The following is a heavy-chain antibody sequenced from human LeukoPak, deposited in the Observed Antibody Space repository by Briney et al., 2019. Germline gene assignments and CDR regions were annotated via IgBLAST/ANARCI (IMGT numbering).Heavy chain of an antibody. J-gene: IGHJ4*02. CDR1: GYTFTSYG. CDR2: ISAYNGNT. CDR3: ARDGPPQDFDWLLVDY. V-gene: IGHV1-18*01. D-gene: IGHD3-9*01. Sequence: GASVKVSCKASGYTFTSYGISWVRQAPGQGLEWMGWISAYNGNTNYAQKLQGRVTMTTDTSTSTAYMELRSLRSDDTAVYYCARDGPPQDFDWLLVDYWGQGTLVTVSS.